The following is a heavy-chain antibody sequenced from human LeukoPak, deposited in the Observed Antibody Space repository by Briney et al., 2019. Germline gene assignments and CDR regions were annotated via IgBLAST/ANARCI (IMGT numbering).Heavy chain of an antibody. CDR1: GFTFSSYG. V-gene: IGHV3-30*02. D-gene: IGHD1-26*01. J-gene: IGHJ4*02. Sequence: PGGSLRLSCAASGFTFSSYGMHWVRQAPGKGLEWVAFIRYDGSNKYYADSVKGRFTISRDNSKNTLYLQMNSLRAEDTAVYYCAKGSTITGIVGVASQLSYWGQGTLVTVSS. CDR3: AKGSTITGIVGVASQLSY. CDR2: IRYDGSNK.